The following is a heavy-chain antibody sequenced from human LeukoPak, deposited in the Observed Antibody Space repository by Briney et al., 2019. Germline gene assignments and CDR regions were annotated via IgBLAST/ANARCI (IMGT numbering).Heavy chain of an antibody. D-gene: IGHD3-10*01. V-gene: IGHV2-5*01. Sequence: SGPTLVNPTQTLTLTCTFSGFSLSTSGVGVGWIRQPPGKALEWLALIYWNDDKRYSPSLKSRLTITKDTSKNEVVLTMTNMDPVDTATYYCAHSQADYGSGSNNWFDPWGQGTLVTVSS. CDR3: AHSQADYGSGSNNWFDP. CDR2: IYWNDDK. J-gene: IGHJ5*02. CDR1: GFSLSTSGVG.